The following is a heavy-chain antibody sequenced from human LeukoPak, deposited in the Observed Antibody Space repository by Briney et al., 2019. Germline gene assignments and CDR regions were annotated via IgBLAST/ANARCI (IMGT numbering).Heavy chain of an antibody. V-gene: IGHV4-30-4*01. CDR1: GGSISSGDYY. Sequence: SETLSLTCTVSGGSISSGDYYWSWIRQPPGKGLEWIGYIYYSGSTYYNPSLKSRVTISVDKSKNQFSLKLSSVTAADTAVYYCARFIAVAGTGYYCGMDVWGQGTTVTVSS. CDR3: ARFIAVAGTGYYCGMDV. CDR2: IYYSGST. J-gene: IGHJ6*02. D-gene: IGHD6-19*01.